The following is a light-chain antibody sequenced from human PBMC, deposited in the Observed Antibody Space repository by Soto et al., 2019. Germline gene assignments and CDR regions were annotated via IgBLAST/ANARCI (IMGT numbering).Light chain of an antibody. J-gene: IGLJ1*01. CDR2: EVT. Sequence: QSVVTQPASVSGSPGQSVTISCSGSDIGNYNLVSWYQHLPGRAPKLLIFEVTMRPSGISDRFSDSKSASTASLTISGLQAEDEGDYYCASYAGSRTYVFGSGTKLTVL. CDR3: ASYAGSRTYV. CDR1: SDIGNYNL. V-gene: IGLV2-23*02.